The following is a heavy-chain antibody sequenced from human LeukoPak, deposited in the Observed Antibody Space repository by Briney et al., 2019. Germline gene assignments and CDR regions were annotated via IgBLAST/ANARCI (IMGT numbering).Heavy chain of an antibody. V-gene: IGHV4-4*07. CDR2: IYTSGST. CDR3: ASAVPYGPRPNYYYFDY. J-gene: IGHJ4*02. CDR1: GGSISSYY. D-gene: IGHD4-17*01. Sequence: SETLSLTCTVSGGSISSYYWSWIRQPAGKGLEWIGRIYTSGSTNYNPSLKSRVTMSVDTSKNQFSLKLSSVTAADTAVYYCASAVPYGPRPNYYYFDYWGQGTLVTVSS.